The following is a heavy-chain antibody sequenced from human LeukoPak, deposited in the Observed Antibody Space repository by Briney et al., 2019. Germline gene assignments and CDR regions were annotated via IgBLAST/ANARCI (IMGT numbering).Heavy chain of an antibody. Sequence: SETLSLTCTVSGGSISSLTYYWSWIRRPAGKGLDWIRRINTSGSTNYNPSLKSRVTISVDTSKNQFSLRLSSVTAADTAVYYCARLGMGAPYYFDHWGQGILVTVSS. CDR1: GGSISSLTYY. CDR3: ARLGMGAPYYFDH. J-gene: IGHJ4*02. CDR2: INTSGST. V-gene: IGHV4-61*02. D-gene: IGHD1-26*01.